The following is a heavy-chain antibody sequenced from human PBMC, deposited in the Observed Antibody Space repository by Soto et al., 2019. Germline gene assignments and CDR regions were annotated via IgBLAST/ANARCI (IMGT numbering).Heavy chain of an antibody. Sequence: PSETLSLTCTVSGGSVSSGSYYWSWIRQPPGKGLEWIGYIYYSGSTNYNPSLKSRVTISVDTSKNQLSLKLSSVTAADTAVYYCAKTRRSGYSYNWFDPWGQGTLVTVSS. CDR1: GGSVSSGSYY. D-gene: IGHD3-3*01. V-gene: IGHV4-61*01. J-gene: IGHJ5*02. CDR3: AKTRRSGYSYNWFDP. CDR2: IYYSGST.